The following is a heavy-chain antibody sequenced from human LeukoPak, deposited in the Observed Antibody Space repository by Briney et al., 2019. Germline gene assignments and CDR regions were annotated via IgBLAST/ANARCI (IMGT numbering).Heavy chain of an antibody. V-gene: IGHV4-30-4*08. CDR3: ARVPHDAFDI. CDR2: IYYSGST. Sequence: SETLSLTCTVSGGSISSGDYYWSWIRQPPGKGLEWIGYIYYSGSTYYNPSLESRVTISVDTSKNQFSLKLSSVTAADTAVYYCARVPHDAFDIWGQGTMVTVSS. CDR1: GGSISSGDYY. J-gene: IGHJ3*02.